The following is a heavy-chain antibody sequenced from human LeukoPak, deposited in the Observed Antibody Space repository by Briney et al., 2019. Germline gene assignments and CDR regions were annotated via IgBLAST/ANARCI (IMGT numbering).Heavy chain of an antibody. CDR1: GFTFSSYA. V-gene: IGHV3-23*01. J-gene: IGHJ4*02. Sequence: PGGSLRLSRAASGFTFSSYAMNWVRQAPGKGLEWISSISENGRGTYYADSVKGRFTISRDNSKNTLFLQMNSLRAEDTAVYYCTRRHEVGCDEYWGQGTLVTVSS. CDR3: TRRHEVGCDEY. CDR2: ISENGRGT. D-gene: IGHD2-21*01.